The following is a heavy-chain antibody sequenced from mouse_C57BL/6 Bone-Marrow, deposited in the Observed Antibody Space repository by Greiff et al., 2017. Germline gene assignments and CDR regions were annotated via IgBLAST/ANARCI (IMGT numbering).Heavy chain of an antibody. D-gene: IGHD3-2*02. V-gene: IGHV1-81*01. J-gene: IGHJ3*01. Sequence: VQLQQSGAELARPGASVKLSCKASGYTFTSYGISWVKQRTGQGLEWIGELYPRSGNTYYNEKFKGKATLTADKSSSAAYLGLRSLTAEDSAVYCCARRGSNSSGYFAYWGQGTLVTVSA. CDR1: GYTFTSYG. CDR2: LYPRSGNT. CDR3: ARRGSNSSGYFAY.